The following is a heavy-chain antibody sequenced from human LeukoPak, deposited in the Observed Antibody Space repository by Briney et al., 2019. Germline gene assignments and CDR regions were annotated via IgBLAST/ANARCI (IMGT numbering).Heavy chain of an antibody. CDR1: GYTFTSYG. V-gene: IGHV1-18*01. J-gene: IGHJ5*02. CDR3: ARDSDCSGGSCYVNWFDP. Sequence: GASVKVSCKASGYTFTSYGISWVRQAPGQGLEWMGWISAYNGNTNYAQKLQGRVTMTTDTSTSTAYMELRRLRSDDTAVYYCARDSDCSGGSCYVNWFDPWGQGTLVTVSS. D-gene: IGHD2-15*01. CDR2: ISAYNGNT.